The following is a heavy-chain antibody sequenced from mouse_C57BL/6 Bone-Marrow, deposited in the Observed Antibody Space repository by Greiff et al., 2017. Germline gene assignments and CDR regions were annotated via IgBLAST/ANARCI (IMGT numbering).Heavy chain of an antibody. V-gene: IGHV5-6*02. CDR3: ARHRAPYLDN. Sequence: EVKLEESGGDLVKPGASLKLSCAASGFTFRSYGMSWVRQTPDKRLEWVATISTCGSYTYYPDSVKGRFTISRDNAKNTLYLQMSSLKSEDTAMYYCARHRAPYLDNWGKGTTLTVSS. CDR1: GFTFRSYG. CDR2: ISTCGSYT. D-gene: IGHD3-3*01. J-gene: IGHJ2*01.